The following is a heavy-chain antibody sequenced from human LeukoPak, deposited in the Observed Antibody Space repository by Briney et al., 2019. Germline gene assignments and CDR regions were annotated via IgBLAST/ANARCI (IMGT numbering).Heavy chain of an antibody. D-gene: IGHD3-3*01. J-gene: IGHJ5*02. CDR1: GGSISSYY. Sequence: SETLSLTCTVSGGSISSYYWSWLRQPPGKGLEWFGYIYDSGTTNYNPSLKSRVTISVDTSKNQFSLKLSSVTAADTAVYYCARALFDYDFWSGPSKFDPWGQGTLVTVSS. CDR2: IYDSGTT. CDR3: ARALFDYDFWSGPSKFDP. V-gene: IGHV4-59*01.